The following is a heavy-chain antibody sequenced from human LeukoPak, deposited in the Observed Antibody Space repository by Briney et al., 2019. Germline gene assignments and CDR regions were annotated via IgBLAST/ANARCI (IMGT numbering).Heavy chain of an antibody. J-gene: IGHJ6*03. Sequence: GRSLRLSCAASGFTLDDYAMHWVRQAPGKGLEWVSGISWNSGSIGYADSVKGRFTISRDNAKNSLYLQMNSLRAEDTALYYCAKGPPYSSYYYYYYMDLWGKGTTVSVSS. D-gene: IGHD4-11*01. V-gene: IGHV3-9*01. CDR1: GFTLDDYA. CDR3: AKGPPYSSYYYYYYMDL. CDR2: ISWNSGSI.